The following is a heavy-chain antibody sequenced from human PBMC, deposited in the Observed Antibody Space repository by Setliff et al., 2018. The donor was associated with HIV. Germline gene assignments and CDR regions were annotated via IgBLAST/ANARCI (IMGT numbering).Heavy chain of an antibody. CDR1: GFTFANFA. V-gene: IGHV3-23*01. Sequence: HPGGSLRLSCAASGFTFANFAMGWVRQAPGKGLEWVSGCSGDSTYYADSVKGRFTISRDNSKNTLYLQMNSLRGEDTGVYYCARDLNPYGGNVDYWGQGTLVTVSS. D-gene: IGHD2-15*01. CDR3: ARDLNPYGGNVDY. J-gene: IGHJ4*02. CDR2: CSGDST.